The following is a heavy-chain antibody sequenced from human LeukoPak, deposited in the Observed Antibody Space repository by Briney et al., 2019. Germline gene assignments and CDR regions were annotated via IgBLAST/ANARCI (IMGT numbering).Heavy chain of an antibody. V-gene: IGHV3-23*01. CDR3: ANLEPVPGGGAFDI. CDR2: ISGSGDAT. CDR1: GFTFSSYA. Sequence: GGSLRLSCAASGFTFSSYAMSWVRQAPGKGLNWVSSISGSGDATYYADSVKGRFTISRDNSKNTLYLQMNTLRAEDTAVYCCANLEPVPGGGAFDIWGHGTMVTVSS. J-gene: IGHJ3*02. D-gene: IGHD1-14*01.